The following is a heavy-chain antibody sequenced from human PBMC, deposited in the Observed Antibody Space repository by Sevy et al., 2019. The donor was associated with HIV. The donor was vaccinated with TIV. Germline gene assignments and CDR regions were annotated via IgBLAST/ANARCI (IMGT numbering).Heavy chain of an antibody. CDR2: INAGDGYT. Sequence: ASVKVSCKASGYTFTNYAIHWVRQAPGQRLEWMGWINAGDGYTKYSQKFHGRVTITRDTSASTAYMELSSLRSEDTAVYYCARQSSYSSGWYYFDHWGQGTLVTVSS. CDR1: GYTFTNYA. J-gene: IGHJ4*02. V-gene: IGHV1-3*01. D-gene: IGHD6-19*01. CDR3: ARQSSYSSGWYYFDH.